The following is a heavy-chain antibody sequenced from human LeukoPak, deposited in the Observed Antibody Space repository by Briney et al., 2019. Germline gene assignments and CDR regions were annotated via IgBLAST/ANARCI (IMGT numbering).Heavy chain of an antibody. CDR2: IYYSGST. Sequence: PSETLSPTCTVSGGSISSSSYYWGWIRQPPGQGLEWIGSIYYSGSTYYNPSLKSRVTISVDTSKNQFSLKLSSVTAADTAVYYCASLPPGDTPDYWGQGTLVTVSS. D-gene: IGHD2-21*01. V-gene: IGHV4-39*01. CDR3: ASLPPGDTPDY. CDR1: GGSISSSSYY. J-gene: IGHJ4*02.